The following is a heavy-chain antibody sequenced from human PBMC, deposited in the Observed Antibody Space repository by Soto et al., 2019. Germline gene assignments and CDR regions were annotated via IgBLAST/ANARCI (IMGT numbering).Heavy chain of an antibody. CDR3: ARDPQRRDGYNFDS. CDR1: GFIFTDYS. D-gene: IGHD5-12*01. Sequence: QVQLVESGGGLVEPGGSLRLSCAASGFIFTDYSMAWIRQAPGKGLEWISYITTGSDTTLYADSVEGRFTISRDNAKKALVLQMNSLRADDTAVYFCARDPQRRDGYNFDSWCQGTLVTVSS. V-gene: IGHV3-11*01. J-gene: IGHJ4*02. CDR2: ITTGSDTT.